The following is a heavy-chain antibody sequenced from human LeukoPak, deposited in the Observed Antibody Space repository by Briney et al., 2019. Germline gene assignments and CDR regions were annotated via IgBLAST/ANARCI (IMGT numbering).Heavy chain of an antibody. Sequence: GASVKVSCKASGYTFTSYAMHWVRQAPGQRLEWMGWINAGNGNTKYSQKLQGRVTMTTDTSTSTAYMELRSLRPDDTAVYYCARDARIQLWLRYYYYGMDVWGQGTTVTVSS. CDR3: ARDARIQLWLRYYYYGMDV. V-gene: IGHV1-3*01. J-gene: IGHJ6*02. D-gene: IGHD5-18*01. CDR2: INAGNGNT. CDR1: GYTFTSYA.